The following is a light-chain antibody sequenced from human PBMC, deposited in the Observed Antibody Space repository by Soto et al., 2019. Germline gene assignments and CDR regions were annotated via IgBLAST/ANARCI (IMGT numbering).Light chain of an antibody. V-gene: IGLV1-44*01. CDR2: NNN. J-gene: IGLJ1*01. CDR1: TSNIGSNT. CDR3: AAWDDSLNGYV. Sequence: QSVLTQPPSASGTPGQGVPISCSGITSNIGSNTVSWYQQLPGTAPKLLIYNNNQRPSGVPDRFSGSKSGTSASLAIGGLQSEDEADYYCAAWDDSLNGYVFGTGTKLTVL.